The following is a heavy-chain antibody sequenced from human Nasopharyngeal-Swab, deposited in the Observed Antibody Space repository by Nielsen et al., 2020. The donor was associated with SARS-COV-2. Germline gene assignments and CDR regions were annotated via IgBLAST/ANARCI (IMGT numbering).Heavy chain of an antibody. J-gene: IGHJ6*02. CDR1: RFTFSSYA. CDR2: ISGSGGST. CDR3: AKDVSGSTWADYYYYGMDV. D-gene: IGHD6-25*01. Sequence: GGSLRLSCAASRFTFSSYAMSWVRHAPGQGLEWVSAISGSGGSTYYADSVKGRFTISRDNSKNTLYLQMNSLRAEDTALYYCAKDVSGSTWADYYYYGMDVWGQGTTVTVSS. V-gene: IGHV3-23*01.